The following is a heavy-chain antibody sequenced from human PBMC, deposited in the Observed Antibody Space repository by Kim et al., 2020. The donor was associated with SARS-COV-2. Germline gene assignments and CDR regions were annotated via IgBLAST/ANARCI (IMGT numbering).Heavy chain of an antibody. V-gene: IGHV3-73*01. CDR2: IRSKANSYAT. Sequence: GGSLRLSCAASGFTFSGSAMHWVRQASGKGLEWVGRIRSKANSYATAYAASVKGRFTISRDDSKNTAYLQMNSLKTEDTAVYYCTRWGVATILRGHYYYYYMDVWGKGTTVTVSS. J-gene: IGHJ6*03. CDR3: TRWGVATILRGHYYYYYMDV. CDR1: GFTFSGSA. D-gene: IGHD5-12*01.